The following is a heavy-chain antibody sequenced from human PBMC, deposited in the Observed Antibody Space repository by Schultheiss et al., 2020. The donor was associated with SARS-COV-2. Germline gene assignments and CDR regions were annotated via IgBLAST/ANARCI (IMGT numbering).Heavy chain of an antibody. CDR1: GGSISSYY. Sequence: SETLSLTCTVSGGSISSYYWSWIRQPPGKGLEWIGYIYYSGSTYYNPSLKSRVTISVDTSKKQFSLKLSSVTAADTAVYYCARVGDQLLYWFDPWGQGTLVTVSS. CDR3: ARVGDQLLYWFDP. CDR2: IYYSGST. D-gene: IGHD2-2*01. J-gene: IGHJ5*02. V-gene: IGHV4-59*12.